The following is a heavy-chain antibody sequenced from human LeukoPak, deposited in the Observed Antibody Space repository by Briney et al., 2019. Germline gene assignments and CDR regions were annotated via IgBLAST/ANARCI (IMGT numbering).Heavy chain of an antibody. CDR3: TRDIDDVLTGDDAFDV. D-gene: IGHD3-9*01. CDR2: ITSSGSSM. V-gene: IGHV3-21*03. J-gene: IGHJ3*01. CDR1: GFTFSGYS. Sequence: GGSLRLSCAGSGFTFSGYSLNWVRQAPGKGLEWVSSITSSGSSMYYADSVKGRFNISRDNAESSVYLQMNSLRVDDTGLYYCTRDIDDVLTGDDAFDVWGQGTVVTVSS.